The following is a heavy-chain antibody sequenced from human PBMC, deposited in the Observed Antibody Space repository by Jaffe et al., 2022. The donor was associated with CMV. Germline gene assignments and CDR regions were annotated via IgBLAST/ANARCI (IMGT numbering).Heavy chain of an antibody. CDR1: GFTFSSYW. CDR2: IDRDGSTI. J-gene: IGHJ4*02. V-gene: IGHV3-74*01. Sequence: EVELVESGGGLVQPGGSLRLSCAASGFTFSSYWMHWVRQDPGKGLVWVSRIDRDGSTINYADSVKGRFTISRDNAKNTLYLQMNSLRGEDTAVYYCGRAYAGYGAIDNWGQGTLVTVSS. CDR3: GRAYAGYGAIDN. D-gene: IGHD5-12*01.